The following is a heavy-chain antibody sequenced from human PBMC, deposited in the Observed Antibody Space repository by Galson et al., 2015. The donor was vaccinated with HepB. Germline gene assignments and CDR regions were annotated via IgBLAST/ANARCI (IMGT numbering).Heavy chain of an antibody. Sequence: KVSCKASGYTFTSYGISWVRQAPGQGLEWMGWISAYNGNTNYAQKLQGRVTMTTDTSTSTAYMELRSLRSDDTAVYYCARQYQLPLGYYYYGMDVWGQGTTVTVSS. D-gene: IGHD2-2*01. CDR3: ARQYQLPLGYYYYGMDV. CDR2: ISAYNGNT. CDR1: GYTFTSYG. V-gene: IGHV1-18*01. J-gene: IGHJ6*02.